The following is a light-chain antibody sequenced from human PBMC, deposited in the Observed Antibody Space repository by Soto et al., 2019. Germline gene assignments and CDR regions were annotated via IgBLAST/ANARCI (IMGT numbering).Light chain of an antibody. CDR3: QHFGSSPPYT. V-gene: IGKV3-20*01. CDR2: GAS. J-gene: IGKJ2*01. Sequence: EIVLTQSPGTLSLSPGERATLSCRASQSVSSSYLAWYQQKPGQAPRLLIYGASSRATGIPGRFSGGGSGTDFTLTISRLEPADFAVYYCQHFGSSPPYTFGQGTKLEIQ. CDR1: QSVSSSY.